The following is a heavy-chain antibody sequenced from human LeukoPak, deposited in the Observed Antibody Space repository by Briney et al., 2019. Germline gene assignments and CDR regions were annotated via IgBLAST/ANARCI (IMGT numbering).Heavy chain of an antibody. D-gene: IGHD2-21*02. CDR1: GYTFSDNY. CDR3: AREFMRVTAFDI. CDR2: INPHSGGT. Sequence: GSVSVSCTASGYTFSDNYIHWARQAPGQGLEWRGWINPHSGGTNYGENFQGRVTLTRDTSISTAYMDLSSLISDDTAVYYCAREFMRVTAFDIWGQGTMVTVSS. V-gene: IGHV1-2*02. J-gene: IGHJ3*02.